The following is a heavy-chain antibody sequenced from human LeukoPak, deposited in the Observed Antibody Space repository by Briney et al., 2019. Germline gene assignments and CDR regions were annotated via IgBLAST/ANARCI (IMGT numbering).Heavy chain of an antibody. V-gene: IGHV1-8*03. CDR3: ARGSPAARLAEDY. D-gene: IGHD6-6*01. CDR2: MNPNSGNT. J-gene: IGHJ4*02. Sequence: ASVKVSCKASGYTFTSCDINWVRQAPGQGLEWMGWMNPNSGNTVYAQKFQGRVTITRNTSISTAYMELSSLRSEDTAVYYCARGSPAARLAEDYWGQGTLVTVSS. CDR1: GYTFTSCD.